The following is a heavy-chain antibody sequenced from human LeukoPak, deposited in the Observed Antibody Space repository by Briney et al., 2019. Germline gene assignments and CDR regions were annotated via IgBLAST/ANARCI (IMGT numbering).Heavy chain of an antibody. CDR1: GYTFTIYG. CDR2: ISAYNGNT. CDR3: ASQPIAAAGRFDY. D-gene: IGHD6-13*01. V-gene: IGHV1-18*01. J-gene: IGHJ4*02. Sequence: WASVTVSCTASGYTFTIYGISWVRQAPGQGLEWMGWISAYNGNTNYSQKLQGRVTMTTDTSTSTAYMELRSLRSDDTAVYYCASQPIAAAGRFDYWGQGTLVTVSS.